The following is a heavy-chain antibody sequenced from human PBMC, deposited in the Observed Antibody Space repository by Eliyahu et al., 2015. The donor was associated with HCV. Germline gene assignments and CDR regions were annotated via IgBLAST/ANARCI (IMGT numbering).Heavy chain of an antibody. Sequence: QVQLQQWGAGLLKPSETLSLTCGVYGGPFGGFSWAGFGQPPGKGLEWIGEINYSGSTNYNPSLKSRVIVFLDKSKNQLSLNLSSVTAADTAMYYCARGRGRAVNYRGWFDPWGQGTLVTVSS. CDR2: INYSGST. D-gene: IGHD3-10*01. CDR3: ARGRGRAVNYRGWFDP. CDR1: GGPFGGFS. V-gene: IGHV4-34*01. J-gene: IGHJ5*02.